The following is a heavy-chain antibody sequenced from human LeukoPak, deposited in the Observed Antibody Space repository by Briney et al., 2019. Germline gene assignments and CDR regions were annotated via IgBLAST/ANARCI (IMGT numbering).Heavy chain of an antibody. Sequence: SETLSLTCTVSGGSISSYYWSWIRQPAGKGLEWIGRIYTSGSTNYNPSLKSRVTMPVDTSKNQFSLKLSSVTAADTAVYYCARVSSNYYDSSGYYQYFDYWGQGTLVTVSS. CDR3: ARVSSNYYDSSGYYQYFDY. V-gene: IGHV4-4*07. CDR1: GGSISSYY. D-gene: IGHD3-22*01. J-gene: IGHJ4*02. CDR2: IYTSGST.